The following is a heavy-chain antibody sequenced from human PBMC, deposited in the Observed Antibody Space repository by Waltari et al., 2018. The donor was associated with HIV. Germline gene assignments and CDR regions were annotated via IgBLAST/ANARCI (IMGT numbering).Heavy chain of an antibody. CDR2: ISRDSGRI. V-gene: IGHV3-9*01. D-gene: IGHD2-8*01. CDR3: ARGPLYDWFDP. Sequence: EVHLVESGGGSVQPGGFLRCSCASSGFILDDYGMHWVRQAPGTGLEWISGISRDSGRIGYADSVRGRFTISRDNAKNFVYLQMNSLRGYDTAFYYCARGPLYDWFDPWGQGTLVTVSS. J-gene: IGHJ5*02. CDR1: GFILDDYG.